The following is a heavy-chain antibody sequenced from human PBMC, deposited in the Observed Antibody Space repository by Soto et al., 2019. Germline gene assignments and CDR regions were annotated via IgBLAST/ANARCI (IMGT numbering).Heavy chain of an antibody. CDR3: AKNRGAGGCTNWSFAV. Sequence: EVQLLDSGGGLVQPGGSLRLSCAASGFMFSCCAMSWVRQAPGKGLEWVSTIHGDGDYSHYTDSVEGRFTISRDNSRNTLYLQMDRLRADDTATYYCAKNRGAGGCTNWSFAVWGRGTLVAVSS. J-gene: IGHJ2*01. D-gene: IGHD2-2*01. V-gene: IGHV3-23*01. CDR1: GFMFSCCA. CDR2: IHGDGDYS.